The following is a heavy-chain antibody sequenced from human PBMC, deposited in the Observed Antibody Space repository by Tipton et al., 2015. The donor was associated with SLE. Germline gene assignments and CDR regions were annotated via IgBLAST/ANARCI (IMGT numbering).Heavy chain of an antibody. CDR1: GGSFSGHY. V-gene: IGHV4-34*01. D-gene: IGHD2/OR15-2a*01. CDR3: AAYPLSRGPLLDGFYI. CDR2: LNHSGGT. J-gene: IGHJ3*02. Sequence: TLSLTCAVYGGSFSGHYWSWIRQPPGKGLECVGELNHSGGTNSNPSLKSRVTISLDTSKNQFSLNLSSVTAADTAVYYCAAYPLSRGPLLDGFYIWGQGTMVTVSS.